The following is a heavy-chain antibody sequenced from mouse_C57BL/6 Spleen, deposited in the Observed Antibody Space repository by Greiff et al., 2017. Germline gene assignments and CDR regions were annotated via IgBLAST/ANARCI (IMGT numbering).Heavy chain of an antibody. J-gene: IGHJ3*01. CDR2: IDPANGNT. CDR3: ASPSLYDGTRAWFAY. Sequence: EVQLQQSVAELVRPGASVTLSCTASGFNIKNTYMHWVKQRPEQGLEWIGRIDPANGNTKYAPKFQGKATITADTSSNTAYLQLSSLTSEDTAIYYCASPSLYDGTRAWFAYWGQGTLVTVSA. D-gene: IGHD2-3*01. V-gene: IGHV14-3*01. CDR1: GFNIKNTY.